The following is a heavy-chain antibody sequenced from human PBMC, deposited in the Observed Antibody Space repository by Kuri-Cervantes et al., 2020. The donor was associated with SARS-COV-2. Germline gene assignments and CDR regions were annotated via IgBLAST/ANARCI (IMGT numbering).Heavy chain of an antibody. CDR1: GGSFSGYY. CDR2: INHSGST. D-gene: IGHD4-17*01. Sequence: SETLSLTCAVYGGSFSGYYWSWIRQPPGKGLEWIGEINHSGSTNYNPSLKSRVTISVDTSKNQFSLKLSSVTAADTAVYYCARTTITYGFDYWGQGTLVTVSS. CDR3: ARTTITYGFDY. J-gene: IGHJ4*02. V-gene: IGHV4-34*01.